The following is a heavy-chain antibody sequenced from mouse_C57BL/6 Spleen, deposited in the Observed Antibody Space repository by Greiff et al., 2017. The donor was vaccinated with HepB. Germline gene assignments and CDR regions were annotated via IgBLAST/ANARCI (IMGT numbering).Heavy chain of an antibody. CDR3: ARPFYYDYDDWYFDV. D-gene: IGHD2-4*01. CDR2: ISSGCSTI. J-gene: IGHJ1*03. V-gene: IGHV5-17*01. Sequence: EVQLQESGGGLVKPGGSLKLSCAASGFTFSDYGMHWVRQAPEKGLEWVAYISSGCSTIYYADTVKGRFTISRDNAKNTLFLQMTSLRSEDTAMYYCARPFYYDYDDWYFDVWGTGTTVTVSS. CDR1: GFTFSDYG.